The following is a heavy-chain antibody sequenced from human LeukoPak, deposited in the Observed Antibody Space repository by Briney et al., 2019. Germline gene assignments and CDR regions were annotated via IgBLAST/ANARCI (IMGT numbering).Heavy chain of an antibody. V-gene: IGHV3-33*01. D-gene: IGHD3-3*01. CDR3: ARSRVWSGYPYH. Sequence: GGSLRLSCAASGFTFSSYGMHWVRQAPGKGLEWVAVIWYDGSNKYYADSVKGRFTISRDNSKNTLYLQMNSLRAEDTAVYCCARSRVWSGYPYHWGQGTLVTVSS. CDR1: GFTFSSYG. CDR2: IWYDGSNK. J-gene: IGHJ4*02.